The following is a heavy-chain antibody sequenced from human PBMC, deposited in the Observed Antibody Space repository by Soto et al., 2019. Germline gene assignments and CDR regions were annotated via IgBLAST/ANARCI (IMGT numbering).Heavy chain of an antibody. Sequence: QVQLVESGGGVVQPGRSLRLSCAVSGFTVSTYGMHWVRQAPGKGLEWVAVISRDGGTKFYADSVKGRFTISRDNSRNTLFLEMNSLRGDDMALYYCTGEVASGYWGQGTLVTVSS. D-gene: IGHD2-8*02. V-gene: IGHV3-30*03. CDR3: TGEVASGY. CDR1: GFTVSTYG. CDR2: ISRDGGTK. J-gene: IGHJ4*02.